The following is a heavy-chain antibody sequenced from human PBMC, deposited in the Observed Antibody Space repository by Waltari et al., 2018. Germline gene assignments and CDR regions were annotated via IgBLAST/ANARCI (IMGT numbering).Heavy chain of an antibody. J-gene: IGHJ4*02. V-gene: IGHV1-69*14. CDR1: GGTFSSYA. CDR3: ARESRFGGVRAY. CDR2: IIPIFGTA. Sequence: QVQLVQSGAEVKKPGSSVKVSCKASGGTFSSYAISWVRQAPGQGLEWRGGIIPIFGTANYAQKFQGRVTITADKSTSTAYMELNSLRAEDTAVYYCARESRFGGVRAYWGQGTLVTVSS. D-gene: IGHD3-16*01.